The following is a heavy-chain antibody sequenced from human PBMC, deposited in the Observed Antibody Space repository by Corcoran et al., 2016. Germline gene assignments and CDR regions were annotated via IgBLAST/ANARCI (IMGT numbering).Heavy chain of an antibody. J-gene: IGHJ4*02. CDR2: IEWDDDK. Sequence: QVTLKESGPALVKPTQTLTLTCTFSGFSLSTSGMRVSWIRQPPGKALEWLARIEWDDDKFYSPSLKTSLTISQDTSKNQVVLTRTNMDPVDTATYYCARTPYESIYYCDYWGQGTLVTVSS. V-gene: IGHV2-70*04. CDR1: GFSLSTSGMR. CDR3: ARTPYESIYYCDY. D-gene: IGHD2-21*01.